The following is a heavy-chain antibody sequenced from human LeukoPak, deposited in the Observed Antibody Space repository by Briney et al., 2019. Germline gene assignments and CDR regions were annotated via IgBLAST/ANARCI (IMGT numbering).Heavy chain of an antibody. CDR3: ARDKSRYCSSTSCSEVEYFQH. D-gene: IGHD2-2*01. J-gene: IGHJ1*01. Sequence: GGSLRLSCAASGFTFSSYAMNWVRQAPGKGLEWVSYISSSSSTIYYADSVKGRFTISRDNAKNSLYLQMNSLRAEDTAVYYCARDKSRYCSSTSCSEVEYFQHWGQGTLVTVSS. V-gene: IGHV3-48*01. CDR2: ISSSSSTI. CDR1: GFTFSSYA.